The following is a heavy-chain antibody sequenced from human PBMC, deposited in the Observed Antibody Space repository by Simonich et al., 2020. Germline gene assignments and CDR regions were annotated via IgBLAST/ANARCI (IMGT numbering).Heavy chain of an antibody. Sequence: QVQLVQSGAEVKKPGASVKVSCKASGYTFTSYGISGVRQAPGQGLEWMGWLSAYNGNTNYAQKLQGRGTMTTDTSTSTAYMERRSLRSDDTAVYYCARASRGTWWYYYFDYWGQGTLVTVSS. J-gene: IGHJ4*02. CDR3: ARASRGTWWYYYFDY. CDR2: LSAYNGNT. CDR1: GYTFTSYG. V-gene: IGHV1-18*01. D-gene: IGHD2-15*01.